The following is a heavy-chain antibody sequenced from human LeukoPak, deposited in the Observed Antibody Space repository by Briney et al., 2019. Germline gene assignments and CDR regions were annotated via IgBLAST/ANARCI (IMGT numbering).Heavy chain of an antibody. CDR2: INPNSGGT. Sequence: ASVKVSCKASGYTFTGYYMHWVRQAPGQGLEWMGWINPNSGGTNYAQKFQGRVTMTRDTSISTAYMELSRLRSDDTAVYYCARLMGYCSSTSCHPGWFDPWGQGTLVTVPS. V-gene: IGHV1-2*02. D-gene: IGHD2-2*01. J-gene: IGHJ5*02. CDR3: ARLMGYCSSTSCHPGWFDP. CDR1: GYTFTGYY.